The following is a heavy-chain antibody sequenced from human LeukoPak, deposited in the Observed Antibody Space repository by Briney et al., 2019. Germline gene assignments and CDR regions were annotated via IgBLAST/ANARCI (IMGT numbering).Heavy chain of an antibody. CDR1: GGSIWNYY. V-gene: IGHV4-59*08. CDR2: IYSSGST. Sequence: SETLSLTCTVSGGSIWNYYWTWIRQPPGKGLEWIGYIYSSGSTKYNPSLESRVTIAVDTSKNQFSLKLSSVTAADTAVYYCARRTSAYSSSFPNWFDPWGQGTLVTVSS. J-gene: IGHJ5*02. CDR3: ARRTSAYSSSFPNWFDP. D-gene: IGHD6-6*01.